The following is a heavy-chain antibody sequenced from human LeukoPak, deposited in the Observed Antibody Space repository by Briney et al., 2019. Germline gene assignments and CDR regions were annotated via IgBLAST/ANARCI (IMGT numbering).Heavy chain of an antibody. D-gene: IGHD3-22*01. CDR2: MKQDGSQK. CDR3: AREVSRRYYDSSADAFDI. Sequence: GGSLRLSCVASGFTFSMYWMTWFRQAPGKGLEWVANMKQDGSQKNYVDSVKGRFTISRDNAKKSLYLQMNSLRAEDTAVYYCAREVSRRYYDSSADAFDIWGQGTMVTVSS. J-gene: IGHJ3*02. CDR1: GFTFSMYW. V-gene: IGHV3-7*01.